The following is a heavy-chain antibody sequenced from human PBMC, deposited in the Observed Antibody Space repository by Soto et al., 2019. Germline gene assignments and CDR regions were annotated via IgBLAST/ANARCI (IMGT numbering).Heavy chain of an antibody. J-gene: IGHJ4*02. V-gene: IGHV4-39*01. Sequence: SETLSLTCTVSGGSISSSSYYWGWIRQPPGKGLGWIGSIYYRGSTYYNPSLKSRVTISVDTSKNQFSLKLSSVTAADTAVYYCARLRGDYGYWGQGTLVTVSS. CDR1: GGSISSSSYY. CDR2: IYYRGST. CDR3: ARLRGDYGY. D-gene: IGHD4-17*01.